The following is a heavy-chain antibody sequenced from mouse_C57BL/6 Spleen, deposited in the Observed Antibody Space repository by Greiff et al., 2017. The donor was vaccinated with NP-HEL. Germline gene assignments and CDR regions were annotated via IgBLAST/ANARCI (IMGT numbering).Heavy chain of an antibody. V-gene: IGHV1-55*01. CDR2: IYPGSGST. CDR3: ARGGYDPAWFAY. D-gene: IGHD2-3*01. CDR1: GYAFSSSW. J-gene: IGHJ3*01. Sequence: VQLHQSGPELVKPGASVKISCKASGYAFSSSWMNWVKQRPGKGLEWIGDIYPGSGSTNYNEKFKSKATLTVDTSSSTAYMQLSSLTSEDSAVYYCARGGYDPAWFAYWGQGTLVTVSA.